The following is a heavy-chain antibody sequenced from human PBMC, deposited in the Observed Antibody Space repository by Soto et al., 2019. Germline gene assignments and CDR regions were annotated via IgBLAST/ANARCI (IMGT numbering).Heavy chain of an antibody. D-gene: IGHD3-22*01. CDR1: GGSISSYY. Sequence: SETLSLTCTVSGGSISSYYWSWIRQPPGKGLEWIGYIYYSGSTNYNPSLKSRVTISVDTSKNQFSLKLSAVTAADTAVYYCARGGGYYYDSSGYYYVAFDIWGQGTMVTVSS. CDR3: ARGGGYYYDSSGYYYVAFDI. V-gene: IGHV4-59*01. CDR2: IYYSGST. J-gene: IGHJ3*02.